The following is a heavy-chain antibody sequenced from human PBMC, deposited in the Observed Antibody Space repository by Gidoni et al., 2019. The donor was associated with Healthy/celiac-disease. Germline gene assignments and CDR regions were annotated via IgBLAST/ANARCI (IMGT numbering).Heavy chain of an antibody. V-gene: IGHV3-23*01. Sequence: EVQLLEYGGGWVQPGGSLRLSCAASGVTVSSYAMSWVRQAPGKGLEWVSAISGSGGSTYYADSVKGRFTISRDNSKNTLYLQMNSLRAEDTAVYYCAKDIGSGSLLEYFDYWGQGTLVTGSS. CDR3: AKDIGSGSLLEYFDY. CDR1: GVTVSSYA. J-gene: IGHJ4*02. D-gene: IGHD3-10*01. CDR2: ISGSGGST.